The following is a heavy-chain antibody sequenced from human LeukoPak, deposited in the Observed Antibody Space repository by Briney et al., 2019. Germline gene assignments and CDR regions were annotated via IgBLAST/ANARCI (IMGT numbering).Heavy chain of an antibody. V-gene: IGHV3-66*01. CDR3: ARVRFQWFDP. J-gene: IGHJ5*02. CDR2: IYGGGDA. D-gene: IGHD3-10*01. CDR1: GFTFSITY. Sequence: PGGSLSLSCTASGFTFSITYMAWVRQTPGKGLEWVSVIYGGGDAYYADSVKGRFTIARDNSKKTLSLQMNNLRVEDTAVYYCARVRFQWFDPWGPGTLVTVSS.